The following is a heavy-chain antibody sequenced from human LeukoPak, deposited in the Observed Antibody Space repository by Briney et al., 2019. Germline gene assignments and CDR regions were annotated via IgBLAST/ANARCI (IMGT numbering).Heavy chain of an antibody. CDR3: ARAMSDSSGYYLVGDY. CDR2: ISGSGGST. D-gene: IGHD3-22*01. V-gene: IGHV3-23*01. Sequence: GGPLRLSCAASGFTFSSYAMSWVRQAPGKGLEWVSAISGSGGSTYYADSVKGRFTISRDNSKNTLYLQMNSLRAEDTAVYYCARAMSDSSGYYLVGDYWGQGTLVTVSS. CDR1: GFTFSSYA. J-gene: IGHJ4*02.